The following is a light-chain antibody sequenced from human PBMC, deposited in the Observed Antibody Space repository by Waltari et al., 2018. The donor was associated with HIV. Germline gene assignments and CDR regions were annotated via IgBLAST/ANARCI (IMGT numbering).Light chain of an antibody. J-gene: IGKJ2*01. CDR1: QGVSSN. CDR2: GAS. V-gene: IGKV3-15*01. CDR3: QQYNNWPRT. Sequence: EIVMTQSPATLSVYPGERATLSCRASQGVSSNLAWHQQKPGQAPRLLIYGASTRATGIPARFSGSGSGTEFTLTISSLQSEDFAVYYCQQYNNWPRTFGQGTKLEIK.